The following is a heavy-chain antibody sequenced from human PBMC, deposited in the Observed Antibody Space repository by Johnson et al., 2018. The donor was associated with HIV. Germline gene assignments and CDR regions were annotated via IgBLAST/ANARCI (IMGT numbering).Heavy chain of an antibody. J-gene: IGHJ3*02. CDR1: GFTFSSYG. Sequence: QVQLVESGGGVVQPGRSLRLSCAASGFTFSSYGMHWVRQAPGKGLEWVTLISYDGSNTYYADSVKGRFTISRENSKNTLYLQMNSLRAEDTAVYYCARVEGGSSSNAFDIWGQGTMVTVSS. CDR2: ISYDGSNT. CDR3: ARVEGGSSSNAFDI. D-gene: IGHD6-13*01. V-gene: IGHV3-30*19.